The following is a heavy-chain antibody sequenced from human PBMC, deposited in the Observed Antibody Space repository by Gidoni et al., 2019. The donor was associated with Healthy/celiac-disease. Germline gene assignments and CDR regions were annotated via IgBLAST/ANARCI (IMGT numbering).Heavy chain of an antibody. Sequence: EVQLVESGGGLVKPGGSLRLSCAASGFTFSNAWMSWVRQAPGKGLEWVGRIKSKTDGGTTDYAAPVKGRFTISRDDSKNTRYLQMNSRKTEDTAVYYCTTGGFGEPVGYYWGQGTLVTVSS. CDR1: GFTFSNAW. D-gene: IGHD3-10*01. CDR2: IKSKTDGGTT. J-gene: IGHJ4*02. V-gene: IGHV3-15*01. CDR3: TTGGFGEPVGYY.